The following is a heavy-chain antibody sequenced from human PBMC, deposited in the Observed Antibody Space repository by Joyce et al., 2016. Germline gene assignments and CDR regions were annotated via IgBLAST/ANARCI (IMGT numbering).Heavy chain of an antibody. CDR2: FDPDQHTA. V-gene: IGHV1-24*01. J-gene: IGHJ3*01. CDR1: GYTRTELS. CDR3: ATRFHCVADCYPDSLDV. D-gene: IGHD2-21*02. Sequence: QVHLVQSGAEVRKPGASVKVSCKVSGYTRTELSMHWVRQSPGKGLEWMGGFDPDQHTAVFAQKFQGRASMTDDTSTDTVYLTLSSLTSDDTAIYYCATRFHCVADCYPDSLDVWGQGTMVTVAS.